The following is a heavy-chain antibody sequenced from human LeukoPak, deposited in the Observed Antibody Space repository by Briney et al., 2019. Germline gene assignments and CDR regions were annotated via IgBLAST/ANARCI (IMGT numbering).Heavy chain of an antibody. CDR1: GFTFDDYA. V-gene: IGHV3-43*02. CDR3: AKDHRDILTGYGLICDY. D-gene: IGHD3-9*01. J-gene: IGHJ4*02. CDR2: ISGDGGST. Sequence: GGSLRLSCAASGFTFDDYAMHWVRQAPGKGLEWVSLISGDGGSTYYADSVKGRFTISRDNSKNTLYLQMNSLRAEDTAVYYCAKDHRDILTGYGLICDYWGQGTLVTVSS.